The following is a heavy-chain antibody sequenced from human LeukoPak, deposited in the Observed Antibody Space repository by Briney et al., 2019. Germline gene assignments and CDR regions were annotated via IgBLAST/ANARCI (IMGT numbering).Heavy chain of an antibody. Sequence: SVKVSCKASGGTFSSYAISWVRQAPGQGLEWMGGIIPIFGTANYAQKFQGRVTITADGSTSTAYMELRSLRSDDTAVYYCARGAPSGWRLNWFDPWGQGTLVTVSS. CDR2: IIPIFGTA. J-gene: IGHJ5*02. CDR1: GGTFSSYA. CDR3: ARGAPSGWRLNWFDP. V-gene: IGHV1-69*13. D-gene: IGHD6-19*01.